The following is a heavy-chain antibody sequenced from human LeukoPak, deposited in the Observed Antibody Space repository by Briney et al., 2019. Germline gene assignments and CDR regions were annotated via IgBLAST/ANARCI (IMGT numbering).Heavy chain of an antibody. D-gene: IGHD3-9*01. Sequence: SETLSLICSVSGGSISTYYWSWIRQPAGKGLEWIGRVYRSGNSNYNPSLKTRVTMSVDTSKNQISLRMRSLTAADTAVYYCARDDFEYSVHYGMDVWGQGTTVTVSS. J-gene: IGHJ6*02. CDR3: ARDDFEYSVHYGMDV. CDR1: GGSISTYY. V-gene: IGHV4-4*07. CDR2: VYRSGNS.